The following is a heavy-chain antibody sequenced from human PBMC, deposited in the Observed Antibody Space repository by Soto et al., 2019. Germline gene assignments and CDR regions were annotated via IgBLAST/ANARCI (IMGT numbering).Heavy chain of an antibody. V-gene: IGHV4-4*07. Sequence: SETRSRTCTVSGGSISSYYWSWIRQPAGKGLEWIGRIYTSGSTNYNPSLKSRVTMSVDTSKNQFSLKLSSVTAADTAVYYCARDNPARLFDPWGQGTLVTVSS. CDR1: GGSISSYY. CDR2: IYTSGST. CDR3: ARDNPARLFDP. J-gene: IGHJ5*02.